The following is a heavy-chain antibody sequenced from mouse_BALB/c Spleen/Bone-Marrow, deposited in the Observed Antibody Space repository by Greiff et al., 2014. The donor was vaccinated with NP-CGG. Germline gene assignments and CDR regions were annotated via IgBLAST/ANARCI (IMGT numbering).Heavy chain of an antibody. J-gene: IGHJ2*01. Sequence: EVKLMESGAELVKPGASVKLSCTASGFNIKDTYMHWVKQRPEQGLEWIGRIDPANGNTKYDPKFQGKATTTADTSSNTAYLQLFSLTSEDTAVYYCARTPRATFYFDYWGQGTTLTVSS. D-gene: IGHD3-1*01. CDR3: ARTPRATFYFDY. CDR2: IDPANGNT. V-gene: IGHV14-3*02. CDR1: GFNIKDTY.